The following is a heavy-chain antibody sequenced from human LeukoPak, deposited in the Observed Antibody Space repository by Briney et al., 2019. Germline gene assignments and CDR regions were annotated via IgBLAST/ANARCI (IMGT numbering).Heavy chain of an antibody. V-gene: IGHV4-34*01. J-gene: IGHJ4*02. CDR1: GGSFSGYY. D-gene: IGHD2-15*01. CDR2: INHSGST. Sequence: SETLSLTCAVYGGSFSGYYWSWIRQPPGKGLEWIGEINHSGSTNYNPSLKSRVTISVDTSKNQFSLKLSSVTAADTAVYYCARGCSGGSCHPFDYWGQGTLVTVSS. CDR3: ARGCSGGSCHPFDY.